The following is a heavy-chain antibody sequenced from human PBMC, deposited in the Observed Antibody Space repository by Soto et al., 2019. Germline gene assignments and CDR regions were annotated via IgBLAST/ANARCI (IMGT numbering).Heavy chain of an antibody. V-gene: IGHV3-23*01. CDR3: AKAATVVTLYYFDY. CDR1: GFTFNNYG. D-gene: IGHD4-17*01. J-gene: IGHJ4*02. Sequence: GGSLRLSCAASGFTFNNYGIICVRHAAGKGLEWVSAITDSGGSTYYADSVKGRFTISRDNSKNTVYLQMNSLRAEDTAVYYCAKAATVVTLYYFDYWGQGTLVTVSS. CDR2: ITDSGGST.